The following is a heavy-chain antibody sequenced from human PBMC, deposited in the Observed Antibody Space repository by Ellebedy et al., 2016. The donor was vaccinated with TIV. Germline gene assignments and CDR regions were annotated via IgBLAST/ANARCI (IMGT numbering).Heavy chain of an antibody. D-gene: IGHD3-10*01. CDR1: GFTVSSNY. Sequence: GESLKISCAASGFTVSSNYMSCVRQAPGKGLGWVSVIYSGGSTYYADSVKGRFTISRHNSKNTLYIQMNSLRAEDTAVYYCSKGAVRGVRSYGMDVWGQGTTVTVSS. V-gene: IGHV3-53*04. CDR2: IYSGGST. J-gene: IGHJ6*02. CDR3: SKGAVRGVRSYGMDV.